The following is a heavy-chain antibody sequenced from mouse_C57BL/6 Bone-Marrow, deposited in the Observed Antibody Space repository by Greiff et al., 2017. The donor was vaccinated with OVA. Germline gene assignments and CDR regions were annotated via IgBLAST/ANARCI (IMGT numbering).Heavy chain of an antibody. CDR1: GFTFSSYA. V-gene: IGHV5-4*03. J-gene: IGHJ1*03. CDR2: ISDGGSYT. Sequence: DVMLVESGGGLVKPGGSLKLSCAASGFTFSSYAMSWVRQTPEKRLEWVATISDGGSYTYYPDNVKGRFTISRDNAKNNLYLQMSHLKSEDTAMYYGASHYGSSDDWYFDVWGTGTTVTVSS. CDR3: ASHYGSSDDWYFDV. D-gene: IGHD1-1*01.